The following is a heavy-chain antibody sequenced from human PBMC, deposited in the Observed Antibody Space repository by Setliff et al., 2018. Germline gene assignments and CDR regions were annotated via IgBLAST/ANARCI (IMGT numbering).Heavy chain of an antibody. CDR2: INTNTGNP. V-gene: IGHV7-4-1*02. D-gene: IGHD3-9*01. CDR1: GYSFTDYA. CDR3: ARDKGSIGLTGPRCDY. Sequence: ASVKVSCKASGYSFTDYAISWMRQAPGQRLQWMGWINTNTGNPTYAQGFTGRFVFSLDTSVCTAYLQISSLKAEDTAVYYCARDKGSIGLTGPRCDYWGQGTLVTVSS. J-gene: IGHJ4*02.